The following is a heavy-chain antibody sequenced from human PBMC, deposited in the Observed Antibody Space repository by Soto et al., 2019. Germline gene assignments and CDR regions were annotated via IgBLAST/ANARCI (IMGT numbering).Heavy chain of an antibody. CDR3: ARRTRSGLNFFFAS. D-gene: IGHD3-22*01. Sequence: KELEWIWCIYYSASTNYNPSLKSRVTISVDTSTNQFSLKLRSVTAADTALYYCARRTRSGLNFFFASWG. J-gene: IGHJ5*01. V-gene: IGHV4-61*07. CDR2: IYYSAST.